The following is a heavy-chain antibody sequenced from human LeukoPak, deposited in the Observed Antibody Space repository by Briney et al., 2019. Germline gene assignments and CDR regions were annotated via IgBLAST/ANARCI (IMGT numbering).Heavy chain of an antibody. Sequence: GGSLRLSCAASGFTFSDYYMSWIRQAPGKGLEWVSYISSSGSTIYYADSVKGRFTISRDNAKNSLYLQMNSLRAEDTAVYYCARGYYGSGSLHYYYYYMDVWGKGTTVTISS. CDR2: ISSSGSTI. CDR3: ARGYYGSGSLHYYYYYMDV. CDR1: GFTFSDYY. V-gene: IGHV3-11*01. J-gene: IGHJ6*03. D-gene: IGHD3-10*01.